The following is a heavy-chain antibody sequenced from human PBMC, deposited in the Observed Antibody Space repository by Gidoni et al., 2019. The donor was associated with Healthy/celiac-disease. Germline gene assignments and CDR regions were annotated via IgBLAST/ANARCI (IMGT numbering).Heavy chain of an antibody. Sequence: QVQLQESGPGLVKPSQTLSLTCTVPCGSISSGGYYWRGIRQHPGKGLEWIGYTYYSGSTYYNPSLKSRVTISVDTSKNQFSLKLSSVTAADTAVYYCARGFVTPPGWYFDLWGRGTLVTVSS. CDR1: CGSISSGGYY. CDR3: ARGFVTPPGWYFDL. V-gene: IGHV4-31*03. CDR2: TYYSGST. D-gene: IGHD2-21*02. J-gene: IGHJ2*01.